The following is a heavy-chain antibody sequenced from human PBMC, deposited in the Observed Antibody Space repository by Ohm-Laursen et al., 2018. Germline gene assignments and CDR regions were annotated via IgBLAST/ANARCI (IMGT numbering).Heavy chain of an antibody. Sequence: SDTLSLTCAVSGYSISSGYFWGWIRQPPGKGLEWIGTIYHNGSTYYNPSLKSRVTISVDTSKNQFSLKLSSVTAADTALYYCARGLWWFDPWGQGTLVTVSS. CDR3: ARGLWWFDP. CDR1: GYSISSGYF. V-gene: IGHV4-38-2*01. CDR2: IYHNGST. J-gene: IGHJ5*02.